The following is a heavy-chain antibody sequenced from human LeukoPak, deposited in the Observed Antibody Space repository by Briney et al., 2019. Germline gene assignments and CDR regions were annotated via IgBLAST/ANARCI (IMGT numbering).Heavy chain of an antibody. V-gene: IGHV3-23*01. CDR3: AREGPWYYYDSSGYYWFDP. CDR2: ISGSGGST. D-gene: IGHD3-22*01. Sequence: GGSLRLSCAASGFTFSSYAMSWVRQAPGKGLEWVSAISGSGGSTYYADSVKGRFTISRDNSKNSLYLQMNSLRAEDTAVYYCAREGPWYYYDSSGYYWFDPWGQGTLVTVSS. J-gene: IGHJ5*02. CDR1: GFTFSSYA.